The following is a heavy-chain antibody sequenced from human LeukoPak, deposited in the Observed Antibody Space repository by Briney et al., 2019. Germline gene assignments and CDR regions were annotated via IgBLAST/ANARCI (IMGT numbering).Heavy chain of an antibody. D-gene: IGHD4-17*01. CDR3: AGTDDYGDYYYYYGMDV. J-gene: IGHJ6*04. Sequence: SETLSLTCTVSGGSISSYYWSWIRQPPGKGLEWIGYIYYSGSTNYNPSLKSRVTISVDTSKNQFFLKLSSVTAADTAVYYCAGTDDYGDYYYYYGMDVWGKGTTVTVSS. CDR2: IYYSGST. CDR1: GGSISSYY. V-gene: IGHV4-59*01.